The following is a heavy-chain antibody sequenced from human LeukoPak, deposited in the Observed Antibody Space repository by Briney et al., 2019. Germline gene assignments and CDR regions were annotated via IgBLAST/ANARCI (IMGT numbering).Heavy chain of an antibody. CDR1: GGSISSSSYY. CDR2: IYYSGST. V-gene: IGHV4-39*07. J-gene: IGHJ5*02. Sequence: PSETLSLTCTVSGGSISSSSYYWGWIRQPPGKGLEWIGSIYYSGSTYYNPSLKSRVTISVDTSKNQFSLKLSSVTAADTAVYYCARRLLWFGELNPFDPWGQGTLVTVSS. CDR3: ARRLLWFGELNPFDP. D-gene: IGHD3-10*01.